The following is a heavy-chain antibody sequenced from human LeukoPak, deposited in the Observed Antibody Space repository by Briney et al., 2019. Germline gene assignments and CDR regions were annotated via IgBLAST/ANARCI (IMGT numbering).Heavy chain of an antibody. V-gene: IGHV4-59*08. Sequence: PSETLSLTCTVSGGSISSYYWSWIRQPPGKGLEWIGYIYYSGSTNYNPSLKSRVTISVDTSKTQFSLKLSSVTAADTAVYYCARLAPAEGALDIWGQGTMVTVSS. CDR1: GGSISSYY. J-gene: IGHJ3*02. CDR3: ARLAPAEGALDI. CDR2: IYYSGST.